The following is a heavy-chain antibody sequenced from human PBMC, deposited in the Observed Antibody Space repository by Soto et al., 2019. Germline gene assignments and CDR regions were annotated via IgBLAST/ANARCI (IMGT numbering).Heavy chain of an antibody. Sequence: PSETLSLTCTVSGGSISSYYWSWIRQPPGKGLEWIGYIYYSGSTNYNPSLKSRVTISVDTSKNQFSLKLSSVTAADTAVYYCARDRGYSSSWGGWYYYGMDDWGQGTTVTVSS. CDR2: IYYSGST. J-gene: IGHJ6*02. V-gene: IGHV4-59*01. CDR1: GGSISSYY. D-gene: IGHD6-13*01. CDR3: ARDRGYSSSWGGWYYYGMDD.